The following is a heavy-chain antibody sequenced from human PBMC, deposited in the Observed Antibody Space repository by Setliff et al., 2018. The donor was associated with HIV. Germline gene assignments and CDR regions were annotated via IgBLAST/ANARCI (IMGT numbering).Heavy chain of an antibody. CDR3: ARDRKVRESGYVDV. CDR1: GGSISGYY. J-gene: IGHJ6*04. CDR2: IHYRGNT. D-gene: IGHD3-10*01. V-gene: IGHV4-59*01. Sequence: KASETLSLTCTVSGGSISGYYWTWIRQPPFKGLEWIGYIHYRGNTDYNPSLKSRVTMSVDTSKNQFSLKLSSVTAADTAVYYCARDRKVRESGYVDVWGKGTTVTVSS.